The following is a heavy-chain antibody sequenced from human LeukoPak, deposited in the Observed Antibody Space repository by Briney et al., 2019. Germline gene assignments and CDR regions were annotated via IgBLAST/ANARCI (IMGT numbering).Heavy chain of an antibody. CDR2: INPNSGGT. Sequence: ASVTVSCKASGYTFTGYYMHWVRPAPGQGLEWMGWINPNSGGTNYAQKFQGRGTMTRDTSISTAYMELSRLRSDDTAVYYCARDPPDGDIVVVVAATRVDYWGQGTLVTVSS. V-gene: IGHV1-2*02. D-gene: IGHD2-15*01. CDR1: GYTFTGYY. CDR3: ARDPPDGDIVVVVAATRVDY. J-gene: IGHJ4*02.